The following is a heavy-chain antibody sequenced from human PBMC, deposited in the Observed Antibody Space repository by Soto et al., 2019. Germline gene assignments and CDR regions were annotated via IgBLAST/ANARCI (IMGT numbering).Heavy chain of an antibody. CDR2: IHHSGSS. CDR3: ARGWWGTTVAK. D-gene: IGHD4-17*01. Sequence: SETLSLTCAVSGGSIISTNWWSWVRQPPGKGLEWIGEIHHSGSSNYNPSLKSRVTISVDKSKNQFSLQLISVTAADTAMYYCARGWWGTTVAKWGQGTLVTVSS. CDR1: GGSIISTNW. V-gene: IGHV4-4*02. J-gene: IGHJ4*02.